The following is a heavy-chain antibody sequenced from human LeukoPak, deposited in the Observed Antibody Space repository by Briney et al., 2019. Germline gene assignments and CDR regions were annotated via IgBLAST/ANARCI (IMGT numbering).Heavy chain of an antibody. Sequence: PSETLSLTCAVYGGSFSGYYWSWIRQPPGKGLEWIGEINHSGSTNYNPSLKSRVTISVGTSKNQFSLKLSSVTAADTAVYYCARGRGMIVYFDYWGQGTLVTVSS. CDR2: INHSGST. V-gene: IGHV4-34*01. CDR3: ARGRGMIVYFDY. D-gene: IGHD3-22*01. J-gene: IGHJ4*02. CDR1: GGSFSGYY.